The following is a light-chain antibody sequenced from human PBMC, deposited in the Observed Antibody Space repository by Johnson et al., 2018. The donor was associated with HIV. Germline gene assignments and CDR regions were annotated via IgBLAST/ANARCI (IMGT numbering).Light chain of an antibody. CDR2: ENN. V-gene: IGLV1-51*02. CDR3: GTWESSLGAGGR. CDR1: TSSIGNNY. Sequence: QSVLTQPPSVSAAPGQKVTISCSGSTSSIGNNYVSWYQHLPGTAPKLLIYENNKRPSGIPARFSGSKSGTSATLGITGLQTGDEADYYWGTWESSLGAGGRFGTGAKGTVL. J-gene: IGLJ1*01.